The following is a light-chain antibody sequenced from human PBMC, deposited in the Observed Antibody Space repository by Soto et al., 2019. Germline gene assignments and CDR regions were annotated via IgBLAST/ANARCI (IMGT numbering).Light chain of an antibody. Sequence: DIQMTESPSSLSASVGDRVTITCRASQGIRNDLGWYQQKPGKAPKRLIYAASSFQSGVPSRFSGCGSWTEFTLTNSSLQPEDCATYDGQHHNCYPRTFGQGTKMDIK. V-gene: IGKV1-17*01. CDR2: AAS. J-gene: IGKJ1*01. CDR1: QGIRND. CDR3: QHHNCYPRT.